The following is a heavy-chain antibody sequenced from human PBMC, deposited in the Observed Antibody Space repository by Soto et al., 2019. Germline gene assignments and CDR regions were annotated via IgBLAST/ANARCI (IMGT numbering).Heavy chain of an antibody. D-gene: IGHD6-13*01. CDR2: INHRGSA. Sequence: QVELQESGPGLVKPSGTLSLTCAVSGASVSSTYWWSWVRQPPGKGPEWIGEINHRGSANYNPSLKSRVTMSLDISKSQCSLRLTSVTAADTAVYFCARYNAASGTYYFDYWGRGALVTVSS. V-gene: IGHV4-4*02. CDR3: ARYNAASGTYYFDY. J-gene: IGHJ4*02. CDR1: GASVSSTYW.